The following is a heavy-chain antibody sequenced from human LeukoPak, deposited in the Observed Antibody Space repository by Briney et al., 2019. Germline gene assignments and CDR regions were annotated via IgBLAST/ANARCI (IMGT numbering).Heavy chain of an antibody. D-gene: IGHD4-11*01. Sequence: GGSLRLSCAASGFTFSSYGMHWVRQAPGKGLEWVAVISYDGSNKYYADSVKGRFTISRDNSKNTLYLQMNSLRAEDTAVYYCAKDAPYDYQLADYWGQGTLVTVSS. CDR3: AKDAPYDYQLADY. CDR2: ISYDGSNK. CDR1: GFTFSSYG. V-gene: IGHV3-30*18. J-gene: IGHJ4*02.